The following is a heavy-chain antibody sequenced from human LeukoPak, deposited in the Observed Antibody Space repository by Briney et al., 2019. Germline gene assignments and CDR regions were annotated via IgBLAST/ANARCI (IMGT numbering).Heavy chain of an antibody. CDR2: IYYSGST. J-gene: IGHJ3*02. CDR1: GGSISSYY. V-gene: IGHV4-59*08. CDR3: ARLDSHLAGDAFDI. Sequence: SETLSPTCTVSGGSISSYYWSWIRQPPGKGLEWIGYIYYSGSTNYNPSLKSRVTISVDTSKNQFSLKLSSVTAADTAVYYCARLDSHLAGDAFDIWGQGTMVTVSS. D-gene: IGHD3-9*01.